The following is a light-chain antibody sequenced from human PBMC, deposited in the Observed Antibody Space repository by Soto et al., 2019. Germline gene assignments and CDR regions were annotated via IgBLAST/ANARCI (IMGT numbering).Light chain of an antibody. CDR2: RNN. CDR3: AAWDDSLSGWV. V-gene: IGLV1-47*01. CDR1: SSNIGSNY. J-gene: IGLJ3*02. Sequence: QCVLTQPPSASGTPGQRVTISCSGSSSNIGSNYVYWYQQLPGTAPKLLIYRNNQRPSGVPDRFSGSKSGTSVSLAISGLRSEDEADYYCAAWDDSLSGWVFGGGTKLTVL.